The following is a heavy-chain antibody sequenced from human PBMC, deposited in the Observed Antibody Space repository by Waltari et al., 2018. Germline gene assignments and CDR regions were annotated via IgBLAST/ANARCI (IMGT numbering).Heavy chain of an antibody. CDR3: HLTGRNIVLAGGSPSFYSYMDV. V-gene: IGHV1-24*01. CDR1: GYTLAGLS. D-gene: IGHD2-15*01. CDR2: LDREDGET. Sequence: QVQVEQSGSEVKRPGASLRVSCTVPGYTLAGLSIDWLRQVPAKGLEWMGRLDREDGETTYAQHFQGRITVTEDTSTNTAYMGLRTVVSDDTAVYFCHLTGRNIVLAGGSPSFYSYMDVWGRGTTVTVS. J-gene: IGHJ6*03.